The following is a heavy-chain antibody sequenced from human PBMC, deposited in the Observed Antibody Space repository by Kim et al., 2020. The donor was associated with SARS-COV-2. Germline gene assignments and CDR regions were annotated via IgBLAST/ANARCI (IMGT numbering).Heavy chain of an antibody. J-gene: IGHJ4*02. D-gene: IGHD3-22*01. Sequence: GRFTISRDNAKTSLYLQMNSLRAEDTAVYYCARLRYDSSGYFWGGFTIDYWGQGTLVTVSS. CDR3: ARLRYDSSGYFWGGFTIDY. V-gene: IGHV3-11*03.